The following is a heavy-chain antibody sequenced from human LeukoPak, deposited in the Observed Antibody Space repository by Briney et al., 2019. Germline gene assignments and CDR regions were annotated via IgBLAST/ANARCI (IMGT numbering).Heavy chain of an antibody. CDR3: AREPSSSLYYYYYYYMGV. CDR2: IYTSGST. D-gene: IGHD6-6*01. CDR1: GGSISSYY. Sequence: SETLSLTCTVSGGSISSYYWSWIRQPAGKGLEWIGRIYTSGSTNYNPSLKSRVTMSVDTSKNQFSLKLSSVTAADTAVYYCAREPSSSLYYYYYYYMGVWGKGTTVTVSS. V-gene: IGHV4-4*07. J-gene: IGHJ6*03.